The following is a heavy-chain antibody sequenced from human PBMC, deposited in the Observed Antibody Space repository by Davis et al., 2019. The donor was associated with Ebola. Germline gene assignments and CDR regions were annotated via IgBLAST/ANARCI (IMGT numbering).Heavy chain of an antibody. CDR3: ARVGHDIGATSSVEHDPGYLS. Sequence: AASVKVSCKASGGTFSSYAISWVRQAPGQGLEWMGGIIPIFGTANYAQKFQGRVTITADESTSTAYMELSSLRSEDTAVYYCARVGHDIGATSSVEHDPGYLSWGQGTLVTVSS. D-gene: IGHD5-12*01. CDR2: IIPIFGTA. J-gene: IGHJ5*02. V-gene: IGHV1-69*13. CDR1: GGTFSSYA.